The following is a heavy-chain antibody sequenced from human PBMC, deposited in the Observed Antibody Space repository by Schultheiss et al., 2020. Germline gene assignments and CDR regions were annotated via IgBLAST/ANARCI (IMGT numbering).Heavy chain of an antibody. D-gene: IGHD2-15*01. Sequence: SETLSLTCTVSGDSISSYYWGWIRQPPGKGLEWIGYIYYTGSTNYNPSLKSRVTMSVDTSKNQFSLKLSSVTAADTAVYYCAKDPKDIVVVVAGTHWGQGTLVTGS. V-gene: IGHV4-59*12. CDR1: GDSISSYY. CDR2: IYYTGST. CDR3: AKDPKDIVVVVAGTH. J-gene: IGHJ1*01.